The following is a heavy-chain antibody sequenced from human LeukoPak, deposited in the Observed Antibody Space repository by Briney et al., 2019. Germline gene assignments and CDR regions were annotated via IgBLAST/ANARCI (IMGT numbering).Heavy chain of an antibody. D-gene: IGHD6-19*01. V-gene: IGHV3-30*04. J-gene: IGHJ4*02. CDR1: GFTFSSYA. CDR3: ARGVRIAVAGYIDC. CDR2: ISYDGSNK. Sequence: GGSLRLSCAASGFTFSSYAMHWVRRASSKGLEWVAAISYDGSNKKYADSVKGRFTISRDNSKNTLYLQMNSLRSDDTAVYYCARGVRIAVAGYIDCWGQGTLVTVSS.